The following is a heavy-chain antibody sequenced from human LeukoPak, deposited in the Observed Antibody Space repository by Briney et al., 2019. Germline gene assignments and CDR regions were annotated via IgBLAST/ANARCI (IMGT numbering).Heavy chain of an antibody. CDR3: ARDLGSSWYRYFDL. CDR2: ISGSGGST. J-gene: IGHJ2*01. CDR1: GFTFSSYA. D-gene: IGHD6-13*01. Sequence: PGGSLRLSCAASGFTFSSYAMSWVRQAPGKGLEWVSAISGSGGSTYYADSVKGRFTLSRDNSKNTLYLQMNSLRPEDTAVYYCARDLGSSWYRYFDLWGRGALVTVSS. V-gene: IGHV3-23*01.